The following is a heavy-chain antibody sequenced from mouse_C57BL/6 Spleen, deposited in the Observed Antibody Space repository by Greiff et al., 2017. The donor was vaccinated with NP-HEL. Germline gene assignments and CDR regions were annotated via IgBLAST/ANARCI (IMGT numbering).Heavy chain of an antibody. CDR1: GYTFTDYY. D-gene: IGHD2-4*01. J-gene: IGHJ3*01. CDR3: AGNDDYDEFAY. Sequence: VKLMESGAELVRPGASVKLSCKASGYTFTDYYINWVKQRPGQGLEWIARIYPGSGNTYYNEKFKGKATLTAEKSSSTAYMQLSSLTSEDSAVYFCAGNDDYDEFAYWGQGTLVTVSA. CDR2: IYPGSGNT. V-gene: IGHV1-76*01.